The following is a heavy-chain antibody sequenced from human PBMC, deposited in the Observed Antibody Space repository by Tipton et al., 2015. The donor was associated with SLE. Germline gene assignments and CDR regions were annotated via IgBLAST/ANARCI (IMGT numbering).Heavy chain of an antibody. CDR3: ARGYSDYGDWFFNL. CDR1: GGSISSHY. V-gene: IGHV4-59*11. CDR2: IYYSGST. D-gene: IGHD5-12*01. J-gene: IGHJ2*01. Sequence: TLSLTCTVSGGSISSHYWSWIRQPPGKGLEWIGYIYYSGSTNYNPSLKSRVTISVDTSKNQFSLKLSSVTAADTAVYYCARGYSDYGDWFFNLWGRGTLVTVSS.